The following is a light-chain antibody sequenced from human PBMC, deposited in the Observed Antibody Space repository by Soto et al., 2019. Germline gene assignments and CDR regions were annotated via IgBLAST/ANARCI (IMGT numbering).Light chain of an antibody. CDR2: DVS. J-gene: IGLJ2*01. Sequence: QSVLTQPRSVSGSPGQSVTISCTGTSSDVGGYNYVSWYQQHPGKAAKLMIYDVSKRPSGVPDRYSGSKSGNTASLTISGLQAEDEADYYCCSYAGTYIHVAFGRGTKVTVL. V-gene: IGLV2-11*01. CDR1: SSDVGGYNY. CDR3: CSYAGTYIHVA.